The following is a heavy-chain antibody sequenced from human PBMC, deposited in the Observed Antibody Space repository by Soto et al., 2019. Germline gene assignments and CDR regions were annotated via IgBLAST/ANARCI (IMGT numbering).Heavy chain of an antibody. V-gene: IGHV4-61*01. J-gene: IGHJ6*02. D-gene: IGHD3-3*01. CDR1: GGPVSSGSYY. CDR2: IYYSGST. CDR3: ARDDLVYYDFWRGYPRKSRGMDA. Sequence: SETLSLTCTVSGGPVSSGSYYWSWIRQPPGKGLEWIGYIYYSGSTNYNPSLKSRVTISVDTSKNQFSLKLSSVTAADTAVYYCARDDLVYYDFWRGYPRKSRGMDACGHGKTVTVSS.